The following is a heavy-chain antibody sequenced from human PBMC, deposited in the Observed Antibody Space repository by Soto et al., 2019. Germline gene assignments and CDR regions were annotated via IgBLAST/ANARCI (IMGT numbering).Heavy chain of an antibody. CDR2: INHSGST. CDR1: GGSFSGYY. Sequence: SETLSLTYAVYGGSFSGYYWSWIRQPPGKGLEWIGEINHSGSTNYNPSLKSRVTMTRNTSISTAYMELSSLRSEDTAVYYCARGTHDYGDYAIDYWGQGTLVTV. V-gene: IGHV4-34*01. J-gene: IGHJ4*02. D-gene: IGHD4-17*01. CDR3: ARGTHDYGDYAIDY.